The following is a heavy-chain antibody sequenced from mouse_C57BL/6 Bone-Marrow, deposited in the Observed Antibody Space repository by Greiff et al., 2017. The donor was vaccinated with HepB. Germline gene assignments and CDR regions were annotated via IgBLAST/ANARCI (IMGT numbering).Heavy chain of an antibody. J-gene: IGHJ2*01. Sequence: EVKLVESGPELVKPGASVKISCKASGYSFTDYNVNWVKQSNGKSLEWIGVINPNYGTTSYNQKFKGKATLTVDQSSSTAYMQLNSLTSEDSAVYYCARGRLLRWYFDYWGQGTTLTVSS. D-gene: IGHD1-1*01. CDR2: INPNYGTT. CDR3: ARGRLLRWYFDY. V-gene: IGHV1-39*01. CDR1: GYSFTDYN.